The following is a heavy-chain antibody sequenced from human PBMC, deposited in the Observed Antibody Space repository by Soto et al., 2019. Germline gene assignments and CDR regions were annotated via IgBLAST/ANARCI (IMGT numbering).Heavy chain of an antibody. V-gene: IGHV1-18*01. D-gene: IGHD3-10*01. J-gene: IGHJ4*02. CDR2: ISAYNGNT. Sequence: QVKLVQSGAEVKKPGASVKVSCKASGYTFTSYGISWVRQAPGQGLEWMGWISAYNGNTNYAQKLQGRVTMTTDTSASTAYRELGSLRSDDTAVYYYARDTLYYGSGSYYHYFDYWGQGTLVTVSS. CDR1: GYTFTSYG. CDR3: ARDTLYYGSGSYYHYFDY.